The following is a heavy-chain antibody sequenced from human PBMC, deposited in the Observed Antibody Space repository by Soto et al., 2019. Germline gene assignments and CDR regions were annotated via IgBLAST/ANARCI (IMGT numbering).Heavy chain of an antibody. CDR3: AKVSRRITMVRGLDAFDI. CDR1: GFTSSSYA. J-gene: IGHJ3*02. CDR2: ISGSGGST. V-gene: IGHV3-23*01. Sequence: EVQLLESGGGLVQPGGSLRLSCAASGFTSSSYAMSWVRQAPGKGLEWVSAISGSGGSTYYADSVKGRFTISRDNSKNTLYLQMNSLRAEDTAVYYCAKVSRRITMVRGLDAFDIWGQGTMVTVSS. D-gene: IGHD3-10*01.